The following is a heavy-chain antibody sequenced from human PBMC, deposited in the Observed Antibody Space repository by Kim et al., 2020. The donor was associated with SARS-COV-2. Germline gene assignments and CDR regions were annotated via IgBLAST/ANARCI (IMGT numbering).Heavy chain of an antibody. CDR3: ARNQRYSCGWYVAFYY. Sequence: SETLSLTCTVSGGSLSSSCYYWGWIRQPPGKGLDWIGTAYYIGNTYYNPSLKIRVTISVDTSKNQFSLKLGSVTAADTAVYYCARNQRYSCGWYVAFYY. V-gene: IGHV4-39*01. J-gene: IGHJ6*01. D-gene: IGHD6-19*01. CDR1: GGSLSSSCYY. CDR2: AYYIGNT.